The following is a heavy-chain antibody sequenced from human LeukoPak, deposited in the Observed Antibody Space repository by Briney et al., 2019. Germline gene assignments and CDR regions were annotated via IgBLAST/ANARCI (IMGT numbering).Heavy chain of an antibody. CDR1: GYTFTSYD. CDR2: MNPNSGNT. V-gene: IGHV1-8*02. J-gene: IGHJ6*03. Sequence: ASVKVSCKASGYTFTSYDINWVRQATGQGLEWMGWMNPNSGNTGYAQKFQGRVTMTRDTSTSTVYMELSSLRSDDTAVYYCARAEKPNWGNYYYYCMDVWGKGTTVTVSS. D-gene: IGHD7-27*01. CDR3: ARAEKPNWGNYYYYCMDV.